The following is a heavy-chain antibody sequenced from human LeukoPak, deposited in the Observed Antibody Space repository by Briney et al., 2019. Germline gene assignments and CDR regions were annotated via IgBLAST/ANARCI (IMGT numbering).Heavy chain of an antibody. CDR2: IYTSGST. D-gene: IGHD3-22*01. CDR1: GGSISSGSYY. Sequence: SETLSLTCTVSGGSISSGSYYWSWIRQPAGKGLEWIGRIYTSGSTNYNPSLKSRVTISVDTSKNQFSLKLSSVTAADTAVYYCARDQGYYYDSSGYWADWGQGTLVTVSS. V-gene: IGHV4-61*02. CDR3: ARDQGYYYDSSGYWAD. J-gene: IGHJ4*02.